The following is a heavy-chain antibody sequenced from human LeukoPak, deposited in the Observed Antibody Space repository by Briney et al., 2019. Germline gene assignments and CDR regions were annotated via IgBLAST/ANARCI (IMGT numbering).Heavy chain of an antibody. D-gene: IGHD3-10*01. CDR1: GFTFSSYS. V-gene: IGHV3-21*01. J-gene: IGHJ5*02. CDR3: ARDAVTVRGVIITP. CDR2: ISSSSSYI. Sequence: PGGSLRLSCAASGFTFSSYSMNWVRQAPGKGLEWVSSISSSSSYIYHADSVRGRFTISRDNAKNSLYLQMNSLRAEDTAVYYCARDAVTVRGVIITPWGQGTLVTVSS.